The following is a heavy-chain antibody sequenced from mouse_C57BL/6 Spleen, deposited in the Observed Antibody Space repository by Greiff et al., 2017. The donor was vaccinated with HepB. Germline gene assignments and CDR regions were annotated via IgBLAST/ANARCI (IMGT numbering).Heavy chain of an antibody. CDR2: IDPSDSYT. CDR3: ARSNYGYGGY. J-gene: IGHJ2*01. Sequence: QVQLKQPGAELVMPGASVKLSCKASGYTFTSYWMHWVKQRPGQGLEWIGEIDPSDSYTNYNQKFKGKSTLTVDKSSSTAYMQLSSLTSEDSAVYYCARSNYGYGGYWGQGTTLTVSS. CDR1: GYTFTSYW. D-gene: IGHD2-2*01. V-gene: IGHV1-69*01.